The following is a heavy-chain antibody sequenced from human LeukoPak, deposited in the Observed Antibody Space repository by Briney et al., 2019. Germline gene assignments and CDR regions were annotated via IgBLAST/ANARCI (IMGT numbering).Heavy chain of an antibody. J-gene: IGHJ5*02. CDR3: ARDRGDKNSDP. Sequence: ASVKVSCKAFGYTFTDYYLHWVRQAPGRGLEWMGWINPNTGGTDYAQRFQARVTMTRDTSISTAFMELNRLRSDDTAVYYCARDRGDKNSDPWGQGTLVTVSS. V-gene: IGHV1-2*02. D-gene: IGHD3-10*01. CDR1: GYTFTDYY. CDR2: INPNTGGT.